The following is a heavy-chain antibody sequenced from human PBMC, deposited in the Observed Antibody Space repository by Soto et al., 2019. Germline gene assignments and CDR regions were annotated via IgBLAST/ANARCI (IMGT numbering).Heavy chain of an antibody. D-gene: IGHD1-26*01. Sequence: QVQLQESGPGLVKPSETLSLTCTVSGDSIRSYYWSWIWQPAGKALEWIGRIYTSGSTTYNPSLKSRLTILVDTSKNQFSLDLSSVTAADTAVYYCAREGASGFGMDVWGQGTTVTVSS. CDR2: IYTSGST. V-gene: IGHV4-4*07. J-gene: IGHJ6*02. CDR1: GDSIRSYY. CDR3: AREGASGFGMDV.